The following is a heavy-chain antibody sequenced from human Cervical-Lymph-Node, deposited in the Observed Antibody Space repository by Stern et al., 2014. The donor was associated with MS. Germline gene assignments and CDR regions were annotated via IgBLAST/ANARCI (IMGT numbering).Heavy chain of an antibody. D-gene: IGHD3-22*01. CDR1: ENTFTTYY. V-gene: IGHV1-46*01. CDR3: AIKPPPETTMTYYGYGMDV. CDR2: INPSDGYT. J-gene: IGHJ6*02. Sequence: QVQLMQSGPEVKKPGASLKVSCKASENTFTTYYMNWVRQAPGQGLAWMGLINPSDGYTGYAQKFQGRGAMTRDTSTRTVYMELSSLRSEDTAVYFCAIKPPPETTMTYYGYGMDVWGQGTTVTVSS.